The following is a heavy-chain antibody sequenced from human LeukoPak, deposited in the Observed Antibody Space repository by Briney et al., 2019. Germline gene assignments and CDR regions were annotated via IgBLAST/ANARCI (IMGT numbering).Heavy chain of an antibody. CDR1: GYTFTDYY. V-gene: IGHV1-46*01. Sequence: GASVKISCKASGYTFTDYYMYWVRQAPGQGPECMGVIHPSGGSTTYAQKFQGRVTLTKDTATSTVYIDLSSLRSDDTAVYYCARMAMDPAMVTNFFDLWGQGTLLTVSA. CDR3: ARMAMDPAMVTNFFDL. D-gene: IGHD5-18*01. CDR2: IHPSGGST. J-gene: IGHJ4*02.